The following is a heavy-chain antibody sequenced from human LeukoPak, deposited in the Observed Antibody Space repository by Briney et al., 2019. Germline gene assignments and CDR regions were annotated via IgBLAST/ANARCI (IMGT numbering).Heavy chain of an antibody. CDR3: ARHYYGSGSSPMDV. CDR2: IYDSGST. J-gene: IGHJ6*02. D-gene: IGHD3-10*01. Sequence: SETLSLTCTVSGGSISSYYWSWIRQPPGKGLEWIGYIYDSGSTNYNPSLKSLVTISLDTSKKQFSLKLTSVTATDTAVFYCARHYYGSGSSPMDVWGQGTTVTVSS. CDR1: GGSISSYY. V-gene: IGHV4-59*08.